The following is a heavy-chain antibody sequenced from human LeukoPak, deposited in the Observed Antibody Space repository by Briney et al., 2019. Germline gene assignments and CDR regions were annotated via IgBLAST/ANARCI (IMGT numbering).Heavy chain of an antibody. V-gene: IGHV4-59*01. CDR2: IYYSGST. J-gene: IGHJ5*02. D-gene: IGHD6-19*01. CDR3: ARGGSSGWYAGRFDP. CDR1: GGSISSYY. Sequence: PSETLSLTCTVSGGSISSYYWSWIRQPPGQGLEWIGYIYYSGSTNYNPPLKSRVTISVDTSKHQFSLKLSSVTAADTAVYYCARGGSSGWYAGRFDPWGQGTLVTVSS.